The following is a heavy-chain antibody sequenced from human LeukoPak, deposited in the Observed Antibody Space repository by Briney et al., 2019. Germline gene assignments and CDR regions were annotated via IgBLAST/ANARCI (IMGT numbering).Heavy chain of an antibody. CDR3: ARDLSPVVRASPMGY. J-gene: IGHJ4*02. CDR1: GFTFSSYA. CDR2: ISGSGGST. Sequence: PGGSLRLSCAASGFTFSSYAMSWVRQAPGKGLEWASAISGSGGSTHYADSVKGRFTISRDNSKNTLYLQMNSLRAEDTAVYYCARDLSPVVRASPMGYWGQGTPVTVSS. V-gene: IGHV3-23*01. D-gene: IGHD3-10*01.